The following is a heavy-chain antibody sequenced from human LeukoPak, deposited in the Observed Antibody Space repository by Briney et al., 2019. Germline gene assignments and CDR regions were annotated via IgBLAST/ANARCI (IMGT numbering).Heavy chain of an antibody. Sequence: GGSLRLSCAASGFTFSSYAMSWVRQAPGKGLEWVSAISGGGGRTYYADSVKGRFTISRDNSKNTLYLQMNSLRAEDTAVYYCAKDRGTAMPVGADAFDIWGQGTMVTVSS. CDR3: AKDRGTAMPVGADAFDI. CDR1: GFTFSSYA. CDR2: ISGGGGRT. J-gene: IGHJ3*02. V-gene: IGHV3-23*01. D-gene: IGHD5-18*01.